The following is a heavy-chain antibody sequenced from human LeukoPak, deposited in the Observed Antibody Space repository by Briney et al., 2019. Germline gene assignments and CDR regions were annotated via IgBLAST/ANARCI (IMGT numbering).Heavy chain of an antibody. V-gene: IGHV3-30*04. J-gene: IGHJ5*02. Sequence: GGSLRLSCAASGFTFSSYAMYWVRQAPGKGLEWVAVISYDGSDKFYADSVKGRFTISRDSSKNTLYLQMNSLRAEDTAVYYCAKDPVAVADNWFDPWGQGTLVTVSS. CDR1: GFTFSSYA. CDR2: ISYDGSDK. CDR3: AKDPVAVADNWFDP. D-gene: IGHD6-19*01.